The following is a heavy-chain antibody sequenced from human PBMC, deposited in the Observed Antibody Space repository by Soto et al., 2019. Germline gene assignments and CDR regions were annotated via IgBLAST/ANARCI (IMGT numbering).Heavy chain of an antibody. CDR2: INAGNGNT. Sequence: ASVKVSCKASGYTFTSYAMHWVRQAPGQRLEWMGWINAGNGNTKYSQKFQGRVTITRDTSASTAYMELSSLRSEDTAVYYCERNLMDYDILTGYYRAYYFDYWGQGTLVTVS. J-gene: IGHJ4*02. V-gene: IGHV1-3*01. CDR3: ERNLMDYDILTGYYRAYYFDY. D-gene: IGHD3-9*01. CDR1: GYTFTSYA.